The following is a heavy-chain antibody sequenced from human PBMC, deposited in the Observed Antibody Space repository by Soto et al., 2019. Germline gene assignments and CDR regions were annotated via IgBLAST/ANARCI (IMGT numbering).Heavy chain of an antibody. Sequence: EASVKVSCKASGYTFTGYYMHWVRQAPGQGLEWMGWINPNSGGTNYAQKFQGRVTMTRDTSISTAYMELSRLRSDDTAVYYCAREGLVYPGDWFDPWGQGTLVTVSS. J-gene: IGHJ5*02. D-gene: IGHD6-19*01. CDR2: INPNSGGT. V-gene: IGHV1-2*02. CDR1: GYTFTGYY. CDR3: AREGLVYPGDWFDP.